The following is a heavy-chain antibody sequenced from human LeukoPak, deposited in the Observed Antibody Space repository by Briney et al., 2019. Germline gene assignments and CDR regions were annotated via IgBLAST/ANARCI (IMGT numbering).Heavy chain of an antibody. Sequence: SETLSLTCGVSGYSISSGNFWGWIRQPPGKGLEWIGKIYHSGSTYYNPSLKSRVTILVDTSKNQFSLKLSSVTAADTAVYYCARDGGTTVDYWGQGTLVTVSS. CDR1: GYSISSGNF. CDR3: ARDGGTTVDY. CDR2: IYHSGST. J-gene: IGHJ4*02. V-gene: IGHV4-38-2*02. D-gene: IGHD4-17*01.